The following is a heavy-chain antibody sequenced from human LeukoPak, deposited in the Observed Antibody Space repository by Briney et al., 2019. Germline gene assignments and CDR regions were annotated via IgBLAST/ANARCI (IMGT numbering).Heavy chain of an antibody. J-gene: IGHJ4*02. V-gene: IGHV4-59*01. CDR3: AVGVPAAILGY. D-gene: IGHD2-2*01. Sequence: SETLCLTCTVSGGSISSYYWSWIRQPPGKGLEWIGYIYYSGSTNYNPSLKSRVTISVDTSKNQFSLKLSSVTAADTAVYYCAVGVPAAILGYWGQGTLVTVSS. CDR2: IYYSGST. CDR1: GGSISSYY.